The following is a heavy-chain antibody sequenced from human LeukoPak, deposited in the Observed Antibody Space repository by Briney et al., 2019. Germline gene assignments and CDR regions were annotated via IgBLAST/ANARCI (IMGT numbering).Heavy chain of an antibody. CDR1: GFTVSSNY. Sequence: GGSLRLSCAASGFTVSSNYMNWVRQAPGKGLEWVSYISSRSDAIYYADSVKGRFTISRDNAKNSLFLQMNSLRAEDTAIYYCAREDPGRIAADCWGQGTLVTVSS. D-gene: IGHD2-15*01. CDR3: AREDPGRIAADC. CDR2: ISSRSDAI. J-gene: IGHJ4*02. V-gene: IGHV3-48*01.